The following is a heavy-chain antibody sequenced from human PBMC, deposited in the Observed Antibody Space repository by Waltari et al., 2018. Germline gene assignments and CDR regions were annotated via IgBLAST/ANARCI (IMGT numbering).Heavy chain of an antibody. J-gene: IGHJ6*03. Sequence: QVQPVHSGAEVKKPWASVKGSCKAPGSTFTRYDIHWVRQATGQGIEWMGWMNPNSGNTGYAKKFQGRITMTRNTSISTAHMELSGLTSEDTAVYYCARGIASAGRPAGHYYYYMDVWGKGTTVTVSS. CDR1: GSTFTRYD. V-gene: IGHV1-8*01. CDR3: ARGIASAGRPAGHYYYYMDV. D-gene: IGHD6-13*01. CDR2: MNPNSGNT.